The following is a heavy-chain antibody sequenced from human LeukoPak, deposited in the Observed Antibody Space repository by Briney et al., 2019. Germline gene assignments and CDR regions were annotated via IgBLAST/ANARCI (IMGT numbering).Heavy chain of an antibody. V-gene: IGHV1-69*13. D-gene: IGHD2-15*01. Sequence: SVTVSCTASRGTFSSYAISWGRQAPGHGLECMGGIIPIFRTANYAQKFQGRVTITADESTSTAYMELSSLRSEDTAVYYCARELWDIVVVVAATRGAFDIWGQGTMVTVSS. CDR1: RGTFSSYA. CDR3: ARELWDIVVVVAATRGAFDI. CDR2: IIPIFRTA. J-gene: IGHJ3*02.